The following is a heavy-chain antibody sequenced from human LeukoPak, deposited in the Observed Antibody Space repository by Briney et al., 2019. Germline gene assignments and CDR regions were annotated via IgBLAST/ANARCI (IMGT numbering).Heavy chain of an antibody. CDR1: GYTFTSYG. CDR3: ARDGRRYDILTGYYGYFDY. CDR2: ISAYNGNT. D-gene: IGHD3-9*01. V-gene: IGHV1-18*01. J-gene: IGHJ4*02. Sequence: ASVKVSCKASGYTFTSYGISWVRQAPGQGLEWMGWISAYNGNTNYAQKQGRVTMTTDTSTSTAYMELRSLRSNDTAVYYCARDGRRYDILTGYYGYFDYWGQGTLVTVSS.